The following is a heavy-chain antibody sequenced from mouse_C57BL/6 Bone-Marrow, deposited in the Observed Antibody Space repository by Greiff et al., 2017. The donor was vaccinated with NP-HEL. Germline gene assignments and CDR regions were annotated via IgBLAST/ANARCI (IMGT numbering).Heavy chain of an antibody. J-gene: IGHJ4*01. CDR3: VIYYDYDGAMDY. CDR1: GFTFSSYG. V-gene: IGHV5-6*02. CDR2: ISSGGSYT. Sequence: DVMLVESGGDLVKPGGSLKLSCAASGFTFSSYGMSWVRQTPDKRLEWVATISSGGSYTYYPDSVKGRFTISRDNAKNTLYLQMSSLKSEDTAMYYCVIYYDYDGAMDYWGQGTSVTVSS. D-gene: IGHD2-4*01.